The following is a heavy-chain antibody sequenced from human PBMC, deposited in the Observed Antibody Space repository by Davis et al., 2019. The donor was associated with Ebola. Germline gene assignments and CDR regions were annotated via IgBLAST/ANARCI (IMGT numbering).Heavy chain of an antibody. V-gene: IGHV5-51*01. CDR3: ARPYYYDSSGYPGAFDI. Sequence: KVSCKGSGYSFTSYWIGWVRQMPGKGLEWMGIIYPGDSDTRYSPSFQGQVTISADKSISTAYLQWSSLKASDTAMYYCARPYYYDSSGYPGAFDIWGQGTTVTVSS. J-gene: IGHJ3*02. CDR1: GYSFTSYW. D-gene: IGHD3-22*01. CDR2: IYPGDSDT.